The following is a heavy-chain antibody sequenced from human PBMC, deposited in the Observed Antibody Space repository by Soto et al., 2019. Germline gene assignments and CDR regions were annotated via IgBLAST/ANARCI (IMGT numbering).Heavy chain of an antibody. CDR3: ARVTYDSFTAYSYYFDY. CDR2: VYYSRSV. V-gene: IGHV4-59*01. Sequence: SETLSLTCTVSGDSIRPYYWTWIRQPPGKGLEWIGYVYYSRSVNYKSSLKSRVTMSVDTSKNQFSLRLNSVTAADTAVYYCARVTYDSFTAYSYYFDYWGQGTLVTVSS. CDR1: GDSIRPYY. J-gene: IGHJ4*02. D-gene: IGHD3-9*01.